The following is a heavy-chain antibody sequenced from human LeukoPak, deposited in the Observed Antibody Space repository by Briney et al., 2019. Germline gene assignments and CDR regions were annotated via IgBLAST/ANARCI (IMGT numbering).Heavy chain of an antibody. J-gene: IGHJ4*02. D-gene: IGHD6-6*01. CDR1: GGSISSYY. V-gene: IGHV4-59*01. Sequence: KPSETLSLTCTVSGGSISSYYWSWIRQPPGKGLEWIGYIYYSGSTNYNPSLKSRVTISVDTSKNQFSLKLSSVTAADTAVYYCARGVAARHLDYWGQGTLVTVSS. CDR2: IYYSGST. CDR3: ARGVAARHLDY.